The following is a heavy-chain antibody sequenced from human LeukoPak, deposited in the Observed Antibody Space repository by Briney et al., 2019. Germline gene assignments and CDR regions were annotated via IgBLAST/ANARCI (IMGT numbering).Heavy chain of an antibody. D-gene: IGHD2-21*02. CDR1: GGSISSSNW. CDR3: ARPTVVTTINRFDS. V-gene: IGHV4-4*02. J-gene: IGHJ4*02. Sequence: SGTLSLTCAVSGGSISSSNWRTWVRQPPGKGLEWIGEIYHSGSTYYSPSLKSRVTISVDTSKNQFSLKLSSVTAADTAVYYCARPTVVTTINRFDSWGQGTLVTVSS. CDR2: IYHSGST.